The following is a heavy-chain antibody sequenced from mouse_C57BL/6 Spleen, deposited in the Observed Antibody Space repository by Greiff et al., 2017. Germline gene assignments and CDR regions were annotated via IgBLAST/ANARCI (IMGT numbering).Heavy chain of an antibody. J-gene: IGHJ2*01. V-gene: IGHV1-54*01. CDR1: GYAFTNYL. CDR3: ARSWYSNYADY. Sequence: VQLQESGAELVRPGTSVKVSCKASGYAFTNYLIEWVKQRPGQGLEWIGVINPGSGGTNYNEKFKGKATLTADKSSSTAYMQLSSLTSEDSAVYFCARSWYSNYADYWGQGTTLTVSS. CDR2: INPGSGGT. D-gene: IGHD2-5*01.